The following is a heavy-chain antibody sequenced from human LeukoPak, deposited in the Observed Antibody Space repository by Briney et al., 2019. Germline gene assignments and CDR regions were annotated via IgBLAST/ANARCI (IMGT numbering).Heavy chain of an antibody. Sequence: PSQTLSLTCTVSGDSISSGNYYWTWIRQPAGKGLEWIGRIYTSGSTNYNPSLKSRVTISVDTSKNQSSLKLSSVTAADTAVYYCATLGYSYGTDYWGQGTLVTVSS. CDR2: IYTSGST. CDR3: ATLGYSYGTDY. J-gene: IGHJ4*02. D-gene: IGHD5-18*01. CDR1: GDSISSGNYY. V-gene: IGHV4-61*02.